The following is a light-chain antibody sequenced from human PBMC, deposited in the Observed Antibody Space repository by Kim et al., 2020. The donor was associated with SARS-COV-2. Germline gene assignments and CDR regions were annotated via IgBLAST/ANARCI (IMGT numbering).Light chain of an antibody. CDR2: QDT. V-gene: IGLV3-1*01. J-gene: IGLJ3*02. CDR3: QAWDSSTVV. CDR1: KLGEKY. Sequence: SYELTQPPSASVSPGQTASIPCSGDKLGEKYVSWHQQKPGQSPVLVIFQDTKRPSGIPSRFSGSNSGNTATLTISGTQAMDEADYYCQAWDSSTVVFGGVTQLTVL.